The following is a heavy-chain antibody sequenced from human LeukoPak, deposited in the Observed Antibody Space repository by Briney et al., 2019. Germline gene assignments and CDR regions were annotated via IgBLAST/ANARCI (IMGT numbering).Heavy chain of an antibody. J-gene: IGHJ4*02. Sequence: SETLSLTCTVSGGSISSGGYYWSWIRQHPGKGLEWIGYIYYSGCTYYNPSLKSRVTISVDTPKNQFSLKLSSVTAADMAVYCCARAAAWPPRIDYWGQGTLVTVSS. CDR3: ARAAAWPPRIDY. D-gene: IGHD6-13*01. CDR2: IYYSGCT. CDR1: GGSISSGGYY. V-gene: IGHV4-31*03.